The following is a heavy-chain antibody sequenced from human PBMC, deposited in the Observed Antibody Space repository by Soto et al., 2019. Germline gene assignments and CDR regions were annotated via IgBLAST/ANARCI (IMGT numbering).Heavy chain of an antibody. Sequence: ASVKVSCKASGYTFTSYYMHWVRQAPGQGLEWMGIINPSGGSTSYAQKFQGRVTMTRDTSTSTVYMELSSLRSEDTAVYYCARSPDYYDSSAPRGDYFDYWGQGTLVTVSS. D-gene: IGHD3-22*01. V-gene: IGHV1-46*01. CDR1: GYTFTSYY. CDR2: INPSGGST. CDR3: ARSPDYYDSSAPRGDYFDY. J-gene: IGHJ4*02.